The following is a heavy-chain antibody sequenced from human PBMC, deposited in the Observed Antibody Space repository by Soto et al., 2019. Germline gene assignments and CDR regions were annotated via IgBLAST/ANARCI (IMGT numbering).Heavy chain of an antibody. CDR2: ISISGGNT. J-gene: IGHJ4*02. Sequence: EVQMLESGVGLVQPGGSLRLSCAASGLPFSSHAMSWVRQAPGKGLEWVLSISISGGNTYYADSVRGRFTISRDNSKNTLYLHINSLTADDTALYSCANEIRPNDYWGQGTLVIVSS. CDR1: GLPFSSHA. V-gene: IGHV3-23*01. CDR3: ANEIRPNDY.